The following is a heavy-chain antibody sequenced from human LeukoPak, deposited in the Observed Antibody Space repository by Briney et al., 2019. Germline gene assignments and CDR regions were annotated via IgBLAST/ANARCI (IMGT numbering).Heavy chain of an antibody. CDR2: ISYDGSNK. V-gene: IGHV3-30-3*01. D-gene: IGHD6-19*01. CDR1: GFTFSSYA. CDR3: ARDLAGATVAGRWFDY. Sequence: PGRSLRLSCAASGFTFSSYAMHWVRQAPGKGLEWVAVISYDGSNKYYADSVKGRFTISRDNSKNTLYLQMNSLRAEDTAVYYCARDLAGATVAGRWFDYWGQGTLVTVSS. J-gene: IGHJ4*02.